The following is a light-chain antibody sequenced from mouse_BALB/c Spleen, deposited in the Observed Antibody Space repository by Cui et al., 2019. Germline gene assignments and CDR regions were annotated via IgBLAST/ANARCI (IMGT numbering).Light chain of an antibody. Sequence: ETTVTPSPPSLSMTIGEKVTIRCLTRTNIDDDINWYQQKPGEPPNLLISEGNTLRPAVPSRFSSSGYGTDFVFTIENRLAEDVADYYCLQSDNCPFTFGGGTKLEIK. V-gene: IGKV17-121*01. CDR2: EGN. J-gene: IGKJ4*01. CDR1: TNIDDD. CDR3: LQSDNCPFT.